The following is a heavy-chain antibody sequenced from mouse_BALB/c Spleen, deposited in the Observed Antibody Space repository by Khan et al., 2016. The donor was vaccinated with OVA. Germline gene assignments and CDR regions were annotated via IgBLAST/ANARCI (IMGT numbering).Heavy chain of an antibody. J-gene: IGHJ3*01. CDR3: ARRNYFGYTFAY. Sequence: LQQSGAELARPGASVKLSCKASGYTFTDYYINWVKLRTGQGLEWIGEISPGSGDTYYNERFMGKATLTADKSSSTAYMQLSSLTSEASAVYFCARRNYFGYTFAYWGQGTLVTVSA. CDR1: GYTFTDYY. D-gene: IGHD1-2*01. V-gene: IGHV1-77*01. CDR2: ISPGSGDT.